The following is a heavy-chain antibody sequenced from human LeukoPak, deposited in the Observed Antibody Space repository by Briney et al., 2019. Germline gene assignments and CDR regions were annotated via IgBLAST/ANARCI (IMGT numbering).Heavy chain of an antibody. D-gene: IGHD3-10*01. V-gene: IGHV4-38-2*02. CDR1: GYSISSGYY. Sequence: SETLSLTCTVSGYSISSGYYWGWIRQPPGKGLEWIGSIYHSGSTYYNPSLKSRVTISVDTSKNQFSLKLSSVTAADTAVYYCAKDRAVLWFGELSADWFDPWGQGTLVTVSS. CDR3: AKDRAVLWFGELSADWFDP. CDR2: IYHSGST. J-gene: IGHJ5*02.